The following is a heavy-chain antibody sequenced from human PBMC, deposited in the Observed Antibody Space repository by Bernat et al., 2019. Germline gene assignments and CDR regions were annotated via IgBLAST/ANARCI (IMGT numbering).Heavy chain of an antibody. D-gene: IGHD3-22*01. J-gene: IGHJ6*02. CDR2: ISYDGSNK. CDR1: GFTFSNYG. CDR3: AKERHDSSGYYVGMDV. Sequence: QVQLVESGGGVVQPGRSLRLSCAASGFTFSNYGMHWVRQAPGKGLEWVAVISYDGSNKYYADSVKGRFTISRDNSKNTLYLQMNSLRAEDMAVYYCAKERHDSSGYYVGMDVWGQGTTVTVSS. V-gene: IGHV3-30*18.